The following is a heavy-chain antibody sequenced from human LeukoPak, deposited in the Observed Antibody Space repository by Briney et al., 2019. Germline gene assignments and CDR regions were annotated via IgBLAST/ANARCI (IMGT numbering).Heavy chain of an antibody. CDR3: PRGGEEIYDSSGYYDY. D-gene: IGHD3-22*01. J-gene: IGHJ4*02. V-gene: IGHV3-11*01. Sequence: GGSLRLSCAAAGFTFSAYYMSWIRQAPGKGLEWVSYISSSGSTIYYADSVKGRFTISRDNAKNSLYLQMNSLRAEDTAVYYCPRGGEEIYDSSGYYDYWGQGTLVTVSS. CDR1: GFTFSAYY. CDR2: ISSSGSTI.